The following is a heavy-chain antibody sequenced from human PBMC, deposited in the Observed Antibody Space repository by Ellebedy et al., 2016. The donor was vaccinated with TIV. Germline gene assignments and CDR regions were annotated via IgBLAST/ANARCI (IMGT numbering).Heavy chain of an antibody. V-gene: IGHV1-24*01. CDR2: FDPEDGET. D-gene: IGHD2-8*01. J-gene: IGHJ3*02. CDR1: GYTLTELS. CDR3: ATDLRYCTNGVCFKRFDAFDI. Sequence: AASVKVSCKVSGYTLTELSIHWVRQAPGKGLEWKGGFDPEDGETTNAQKFQGRVTMTEDTSTDTAYMELSSLRSEDTAVYYCATDLRYCTNGVCFKRFDAFDIWGTGTMVTVTS.